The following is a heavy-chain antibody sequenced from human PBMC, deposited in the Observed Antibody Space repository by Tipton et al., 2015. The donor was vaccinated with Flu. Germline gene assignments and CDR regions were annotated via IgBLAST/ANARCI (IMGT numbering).Heavy chain of an antibody. D-gene: IGHD6-6*01. Sequence: AVSGYSIRSYNYYWGWIRQPPGKGLEWIGNIFHSGNSYHNPSLKSRVTMSFETSKNQFSLKLSSVTAADTAVYYCARRPYMSSSDLYAFDIWGQGTMVTVSS. CDR2: IFHSGNS. CDR1: GYSIRSYNYY. V-gene: IGHV4-38-2*01. CDR3: ARRPYMSSSDLYAFDI. J-gene: IGHJ3*02.